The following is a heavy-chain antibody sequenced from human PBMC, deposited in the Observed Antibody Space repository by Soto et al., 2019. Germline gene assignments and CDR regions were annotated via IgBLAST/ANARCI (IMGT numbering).Heavy chain of an antibody. Sequence: WGSLRLSCAASGFTFVSYAMSCFRHSPWKGLEWVSAISGSGGSTYYADSVKGRFTISRDNSKNTLYLQMNSLRAEDTAVYYCVNSGSYPLYYYYYGMDVWGQGTTVTVSS. D-gene: IGHD1-26*01. CDR3: VNSGSYPLYYYYYGMDV. CDR2: ISGSGGST. V-gene: IGHV3-23*01. J-gene: IGHJ6*02. CDR1: GFTFVSYA.